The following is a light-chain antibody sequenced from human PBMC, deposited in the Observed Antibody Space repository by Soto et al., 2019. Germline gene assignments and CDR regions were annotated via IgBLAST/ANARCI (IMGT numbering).Light chain of an antibody. V-gene: IGLV2-8*01. J-gene: IGLJ1*01. CDR3: SSYTGGNPSYV. CDR1: SGDVGGYDY. Sequence: QSALTQPPSASGSPGQSVTISCTGTSGDVGGYDYVSWYQQHPGKAPKLMIYDVSERPSGVPDRFSGSKSGNTASLTVSGLQAEDEADYYCSSYTGGNPSYVFGTGTKVTVL. CDR2: DVS.